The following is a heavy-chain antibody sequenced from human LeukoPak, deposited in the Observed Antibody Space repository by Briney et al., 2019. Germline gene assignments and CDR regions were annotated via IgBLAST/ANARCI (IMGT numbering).Heavy chain of an antibody. J-gene: IGHJ3*02. CDR3: ARAILYYDSSGARVGALDI. V-gene: IGHV3-48*03. CDR2: ISSSGSTI. Sequence: PGGSLRLSCAASGFTFSSYEMNWVRQAPGKGLEWVSYISSSGSTIYYADSVKGRFTISRDNAKNSLYLQMNSLRAEDTAVYYCARAILYYDSSGARVGALDIWGQGTMVTVSS. CDR1: GFTFSSYE. D-gene: IGHD3-22*01.